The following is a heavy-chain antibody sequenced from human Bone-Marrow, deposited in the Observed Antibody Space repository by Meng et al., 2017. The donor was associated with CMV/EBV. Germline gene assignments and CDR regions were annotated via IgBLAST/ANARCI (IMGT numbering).Heavy chain of an antibody. CDR3: AREIQNWFDP. J-gene: IGHJ5*02. Sequence: KGSCKASGDTFSSEIMGWVRQAPGQGLEGMGRIIPMVGIVNYAQKFQGRVTITADKSTSTAYMELSSLRSEDTAVFYCAREIQNWFDPWGQGTLVTVSS. CDR1: GDTFSSEI. CDR2: IIPMVGIV. V-gene: IGHV1-69*04.